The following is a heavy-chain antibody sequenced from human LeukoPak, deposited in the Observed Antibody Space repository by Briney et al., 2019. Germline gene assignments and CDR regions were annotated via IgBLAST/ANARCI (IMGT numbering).Heavy chain of an antibody. V-gene: IGHV1-24*01. D-gene: IGHD3-10*01. Sequence: VXXSCKVSGYTLTELSMHWVRQAPGKGLEWMGGFDPEDGETIYAQKFQGRVTMTEDTSTDTSYMELSSLRSEDTAVYYCATSAWYYYGSGSSRVFGYWGQGTLVTVSS. CDR3: ATSAWYYYGSGSSRVFGY. CDR1: GYTLTELS. CDR2: FDPEDGET. J-gene: IGHJ4*02.